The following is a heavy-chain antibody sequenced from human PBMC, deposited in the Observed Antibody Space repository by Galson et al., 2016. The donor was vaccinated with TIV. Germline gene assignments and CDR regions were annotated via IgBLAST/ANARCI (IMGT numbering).Heavy chain of an antibody. CDR2: ISATGGST. CDR3: AKTIDVSGVLINYFYYGMDV. Sequence: SLRLSCAASGFTFRDYAMHWVRQAPGEGLEWVASISATGGSTFYTGSVKGRFTVSRDNSNDHLSLQMSRLRAEDTAVYYCAKTIDVSGVLINYFYYGMDVWGHGTTVTVSS. V-gene: IGHV3-23*01. CDR1: GFTFRDYA. D-gene: IGHD3-3*01. J-gene: IGHJ6*02.